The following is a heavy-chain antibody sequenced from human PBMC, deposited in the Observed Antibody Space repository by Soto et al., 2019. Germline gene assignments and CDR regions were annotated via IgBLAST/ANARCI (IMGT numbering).Heavy chain of an antibody. CDR3: TRGPPRVQWFDP. CDR1: GGAVSSGTYY. V-gene: IGHV4-61*01. J-gene: IGHJ5*02. CDR2: IYSTGST. Sequence: NPSETLSLTCTVSGGAVSSGTYYWSWIRQPPGKGLEWIGHIYSTGSTNYNPSLKSRVTMSLDTSRNQFSLKLSSVTAADTAVYYCTRGPPRVQWFDPWGLGTLVTVSS.